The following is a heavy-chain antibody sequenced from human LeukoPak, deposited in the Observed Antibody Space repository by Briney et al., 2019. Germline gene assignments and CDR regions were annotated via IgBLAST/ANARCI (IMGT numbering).Heavy chain of an antibody. J-gene: IGHJ4*02. V-gene: IGHV1-69*13. CDR3: AREYQRYSYGQYFDY. CDR1: GGTFNSYA. Sequence: GASVKVSCKASGGTFNSYAISWVRQAPGQGLEWMGGIIPIFGTANYAQKFQGRVTITADESTSTAYMELSSLRSEDTAVYYCAREYQRYSYGQYFDYWGQGTLVTVSS. D-gene: IGHD5-18*01. CDR2: IIPIFGTA.